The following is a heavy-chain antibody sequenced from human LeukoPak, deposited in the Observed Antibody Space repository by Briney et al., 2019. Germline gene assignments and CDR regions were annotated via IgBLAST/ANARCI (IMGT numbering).Heavy chain of an antibody. CDR2: INPNSGGT. Sequence: ASVKVSCKASGYTFTGYYMHWVRQAPGQGLEWMGWINPNSGGTNYAQKFQGRVTMTRDTSISTAYMELSRLRSDDTAVYYCAREAYYYGSGSSAQAGNDAFDIWGQGTMVTVSS. V-gene: IGHV1-2*02. CDR1: GYTFTGYY. J-gene: IGHJ3*02. CDR3: AREAYYYGSGSSAQAGNDAFDI. D-gene: IGHD3-10*01.